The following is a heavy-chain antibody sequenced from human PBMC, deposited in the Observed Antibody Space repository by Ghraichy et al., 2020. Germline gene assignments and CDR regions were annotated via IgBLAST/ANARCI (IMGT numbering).Heavy chain of an antibody. D-gene: IGHD6-6*01. CDR3: AREQLGSPHFDY. V-gene: IGHV3-48*02. J-gene: IGHJ4*02. CDR1: GFTFNNYR. Sequence: GGSLRLSFAASGFTFNNYRMNWVRQSPGKGLEWISYIGTSGATIYYADSVKGRFTISRDNAENSVYLQMRGLRDEDTGVYFCAREQLGSPHFDYWGQGTPVTVSS. CDR2: IGTSGATI.